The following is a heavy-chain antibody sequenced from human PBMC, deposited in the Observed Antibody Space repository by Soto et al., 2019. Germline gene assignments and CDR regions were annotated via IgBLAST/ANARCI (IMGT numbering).Heavy chain of an antibody. CDR2: IYYSGST. J-gene: IGHJ3*02. CDR3: ARGVDTAKAKGYAFDI. D-gene: IGHD5-18*01. CDR1: GGSVSSGSYY. Sequence: PSETLSLTCTVSGGSVSSGSYYWSWIRQPPGKGLEWIGYIYYSGSTNYNPSLKSRVTISVDTSKNQFSLKLSSVTAADTAVYYCARGVDTAKAKGYAFDIWGQGTMVTVSS. V-gene: IGHV4-61*01.